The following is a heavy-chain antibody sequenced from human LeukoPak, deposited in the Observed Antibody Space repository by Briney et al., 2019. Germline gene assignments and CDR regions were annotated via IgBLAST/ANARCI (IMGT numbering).Heavy chain of an antibody. V-gene: IGHV4-34*01. Sequence: SETLSLTRAVYGGSFSGYYWSWIRQPPGKGLEWIGEINHSGSTNYNPSLKSRVTISVDTSKNQFSLKLSSVTAADTAVYYCARDGGWLQLRYFDYWGQGTLVTVSS. CDR1: GGSFSGYY. CDR2: INHSGST. CDR3: ARDGGWLQLRYFDY. J-gene: IGHJ4*02. D-gene: IGHD5-24*01.